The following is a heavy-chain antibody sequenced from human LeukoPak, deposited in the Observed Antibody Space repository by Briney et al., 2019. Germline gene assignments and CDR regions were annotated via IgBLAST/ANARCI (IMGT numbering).Heavy chain of an antibody. CDR3: AREGDSSWLHDVFDI. CDR1: GYTFSDYY. V-gene: IGHV1-18*04. Sequence: GASVKVSCRASGYTFSDYYMHWVRQAPGQGLEWMGWIRANNGNTNYAQKLQGRVTMTTDTSTSTAYMELRSLRSDDTAVYYCAREGDSSWLHDVFDIWGQGTMVTVSS. CDR2: IRANNGNT. D-gene: IGHD6-13*01. J-gene: IGHJ3*02.